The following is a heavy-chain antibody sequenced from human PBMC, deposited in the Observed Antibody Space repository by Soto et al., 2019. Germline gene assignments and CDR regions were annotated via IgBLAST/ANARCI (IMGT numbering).Heavy chain of an antibody. V-gene: IGHV1-3*01. CDR2: INAGNGNT. D-gene: IGHD3-3*01. Sequence: ASVKVSYKASGYTFTTYAMHLVRQAPGQRLEWMGWINAGNGNTKYSQKFQGRVTITRDTSASTAYMELSSLRSEDTAVYYCARDVEQLRFLEWLPPKFDYWGQGTLVTVS. J-gene: IGHJ4*02. CDR1: GYTFTTYA. CDR3: ARDVEQLRFLEWLPPKFDY.